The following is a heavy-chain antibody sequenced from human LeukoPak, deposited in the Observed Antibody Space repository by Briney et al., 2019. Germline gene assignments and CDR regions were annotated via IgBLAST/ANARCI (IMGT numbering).Heavy chain of an antibody. J-gene: IGHJ4*02. CDR1: GFTFSSYG. Sequence: GRSLRLSCAASGFTFSSYGMHWVRQAPGKGLEWVAVIWYDGRNKYYADSVKGRFTISRDNSKNTVYLQMNILRAEDTAVYHCARERSRSYSISPDLDYWGQGTLVTVSS. CDR3: ARERSRSYSISPDLDY. D-gene: IGHD6-13*01. V-gene: IGHV3-33*01. CDR2: IWYDGRNK.